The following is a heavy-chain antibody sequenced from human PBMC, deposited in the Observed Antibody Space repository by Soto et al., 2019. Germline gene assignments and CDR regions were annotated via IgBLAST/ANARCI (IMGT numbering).Heavy chain of an antibody. CDR1: GYTFTSYG. D-gene: IGHD3-3*01. J-gene: IGHJ6*02. CDR2: ISAYNGNT. Sequence: XSVKDSCKASGYTFTSYGISWGRQAPGQGLEWMGWISAYNGNTNYAQKLQGRVTMTTDTSTSTAYMELRSLRSDDTAVYYCARIRYYDFWSGYPNLHYYYGMDVWGQGTTVTVS. CDR3: ARIRYYDFWSGYPNLHYYYGMDV. V-gene: IGHV1-18*04.